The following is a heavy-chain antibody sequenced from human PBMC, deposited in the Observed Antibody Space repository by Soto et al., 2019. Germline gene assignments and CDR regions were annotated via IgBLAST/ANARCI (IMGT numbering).Heavy chain of an antibody. V-gene: IGHV4-39*01. CDR1: GGSLSSSSYY. Sequence: QLQLQESGPGLVKPSETLSLNCTVSGGSLSSSSYYWAWIRQPPGKRLEWIGSIYFAGVTYYNPSLKSRLTIFADTSKNQFSLKLNSVTATDTAVYFCARGGKRISMIRGFDFWSQGTLVTVSS. CDR3: ARGGKRISMIRGFDF. J-gene: IGHJ4*02. D-gene: IGHD3-16*01. CDR2: IYFAGVT.